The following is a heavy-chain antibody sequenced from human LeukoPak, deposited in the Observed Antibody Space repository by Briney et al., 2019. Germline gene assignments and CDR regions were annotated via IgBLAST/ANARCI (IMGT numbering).Heavy chain of an antibody. CDR3: AKLRGGAAAGSSFEY. Sequence: GGSLRLSCAASGFTFSSSAMIWVRLAPGKGLAWVSGISGSGYSTYYADSVKGRFTISKDNSKNTLNLQMNSLRDEDTAVYYCAKLRGGAAAGSSFEYWGQGALVTVS. CDR2: ISGSGYST. D-gene: IGHD6-13*01. V-gene: IGHV3-23*01. J-gene: IGHJ4*02. CDR1: GFTFSSSA.